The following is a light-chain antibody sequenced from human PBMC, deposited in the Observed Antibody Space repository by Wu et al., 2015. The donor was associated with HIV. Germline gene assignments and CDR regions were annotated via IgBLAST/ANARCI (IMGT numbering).Light chain of an antibody. V-gene: IGKV3-20*01. CDR2: AAS. J-gene: IGKJ1*01. CDR1: QRISDSY. Sequence: IVLRQSPGTLSLSLGDRAIFSCRASQRISDSYVSWYQQKPGQAPRLLIYAASQRASGIPTRFSGRGSGTDFTLIINRLEPEDFAVYYCQHYGTSPNTFGQGTKVEIK. CDR3: QHYGTSPNT.